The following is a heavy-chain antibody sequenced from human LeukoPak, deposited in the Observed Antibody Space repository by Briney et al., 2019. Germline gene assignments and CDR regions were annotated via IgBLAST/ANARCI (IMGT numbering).Heavy chain of an antibody. Sequence: ASVKVSCKASGGTFTSYAISWVRQAPGQGLEWMGGIIPIFGTTNYAQKLQDRVTITADKSTSTATMELSSLRSEDTAVYYCARVVGLTGYSSSWYSGYYYYMDVWGKGTTVTVSS. V-gene: IGHV1-69*06. D-gene: IGHD6-13*01. CDR2: IIPIFGTT. J-gene: IGHJ6*03. CDR1: GGTFTSYA. CDR3: ARVVGLTGYSSSWYSGYYYYMDV.